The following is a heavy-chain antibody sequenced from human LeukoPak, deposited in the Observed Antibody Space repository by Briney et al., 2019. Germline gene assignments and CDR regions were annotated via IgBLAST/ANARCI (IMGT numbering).Heavy chain of an antibody. Sequence: ASVKVSCKASGGTFSSYAISWVRQAPGQSLEWMGWINAGNGNTKYSQEFRGRVTISRDTSASTAYMELSSLRSEDMAVYYCARGIAAAGYYYFYMDVWGKGTTVTVSS. CDR1: GGTFSSYA. J-gene: IGHJ6*03. CDR2: INAGNGNT. V-gene: IGHV1-3*03. D-gene: IGHD6-13*01. CDR3: ARGIAAAGYYYFYMDV.